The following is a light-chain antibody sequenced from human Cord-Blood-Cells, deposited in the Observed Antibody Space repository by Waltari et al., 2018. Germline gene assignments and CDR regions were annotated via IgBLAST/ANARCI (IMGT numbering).Light chain of an antibody. CDR3: QQSYSTPLT. Sequence: DIQMTQSPSSLSASVGDRVTITCRASQSIRSYLNWYQQKPGKAPKLLIYAAASLQSGVPSRFSCSLSGTDFTLTISRLQPEDFATYYCQQSYSTPLTFGVGTKVEIK. J-gene: IGKJ4*01. V-gene: IGKV1-39*01. CDR2: AAA. CDR1: QSIRSY.